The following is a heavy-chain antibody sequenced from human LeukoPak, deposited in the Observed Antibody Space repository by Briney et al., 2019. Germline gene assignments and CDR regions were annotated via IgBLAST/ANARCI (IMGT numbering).Heavy chain of an antibody. J-gene: IGHJ5*02. CDR1: GGSISSYY. CDR3: ARVPRGDILTGREGNWFDP. V-gene: IGHV4-4*07. Sequence: SETLSLTCTVSGGSISSYYWSWIRQPAGKGLEWIGRIYTSGSTNYNPSLKSRVTMSVDTSKNQFSLKLSSVTAADTAVYYCARVPRGDILTGREGNWFDPWGQGTLVTVSS. D-gene: IGHD3-9*01. CDR2: IYTSGST.